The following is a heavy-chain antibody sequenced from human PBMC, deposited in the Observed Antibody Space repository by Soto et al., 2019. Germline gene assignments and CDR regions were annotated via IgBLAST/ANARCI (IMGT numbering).Heavy chain of an antibody. Sequence: PGGSLRLSCAASGFTFSSYAMSWVRQAPGKGLEWVSAISGSGGSTYYADSVKGRCTISRDNSKNTLYLQMNSLRAEDTAVYYCAKDPRPFKGYSYGYDWGQGTLVTVSS. J-gene: IGHJ4*02. D-gene: IGHD5-18*01. V-gene: IGHV3-23*01. CDR2: ISGSGGST. CDR1: GFTFSSYA. CDR3: AKDPRPFKGYSYGYD.